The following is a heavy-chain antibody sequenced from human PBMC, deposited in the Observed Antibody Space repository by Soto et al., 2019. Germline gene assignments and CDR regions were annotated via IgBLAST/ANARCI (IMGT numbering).Heavy chain of an antibody. Sequence: ASVKVSCKASGYTFTGYAMHWVRQAPGQRLEWMGWINAYNGNTNYAQNFQGRVTMTTDTSTSTAYMELRSLRSDDTAVYYCARGGPPIDYWRQGTLVPVSS. D-gene: IGHD3-16*01. CDR1: GYTFTGYA. CDR2: INAYNGNT. CDR3: ARGGPPIDY. V-gene: IGHV1-18*01. J-gene: IGHJ4*02.